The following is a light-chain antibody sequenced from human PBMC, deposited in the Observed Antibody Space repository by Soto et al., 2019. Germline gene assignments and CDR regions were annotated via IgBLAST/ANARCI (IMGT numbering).Light chain of an antibody. CDR2: VGTGGNVG. Sequence: QSVLTQPPSASASLGASVTLTCTLSSGYSNYEVDWYQQRPGKGPRFVMRVGTGGNVGSKGDGIPDRFSVLGSGLNRYLTIKNIQEEDESDYHCGADHGSGSNFVSVFGGGTQLTVL. CDR1: SGYSNYE. CDR3: GADHGSGSNFVSV. J-gene: IGLJ2*01. V-gene: IGLV9-49*01.